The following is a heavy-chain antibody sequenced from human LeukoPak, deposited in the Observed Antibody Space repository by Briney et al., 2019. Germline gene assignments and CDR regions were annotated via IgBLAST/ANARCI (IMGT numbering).Heavy chain of an antibody. D-gene: IGHD3-22*01. CDR1: GGSFSGYY. CDR3: ARDNDSSGYYYVGFDY. Sequence: PSETLSLTCAVYGGSFSGYYWSWIRQLAGKGLEWIGRIYTSGSTNYNPSLKSRVTISVDTSKNQFSLKLSSVTAADTAVYYCARDNDSSGYYYVGFDYWGQGTLVTVSS. CDR2: IYTSGST. V-gene: IGHV4-4*07. J-gene: IGHJ4*02.